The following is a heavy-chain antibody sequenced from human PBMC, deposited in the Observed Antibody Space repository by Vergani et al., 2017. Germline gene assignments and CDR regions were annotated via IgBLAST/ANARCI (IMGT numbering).Heavy chain of an antibody. CDR1: GFTFSNAW. CDR2: IKSKTDGGTT. CDR3: TTDLRVGSSGSYYESDY. D-gene: IGHD1-26*01. V-gene: IGHV3-15*01. J-gene: IGHJ4*02. Sequence: EVQLVESGGGLVKPGGSLRLSCAASGFTFSNAWMSWVRQAPGKGLEWVGRIKSKTDGGTTDYAAPVKGRFTISRDDSKNTLYLQMNRLKTEDTAVYYCTTDLRVGSSGSYYESDYWGQGTLVTVSS.